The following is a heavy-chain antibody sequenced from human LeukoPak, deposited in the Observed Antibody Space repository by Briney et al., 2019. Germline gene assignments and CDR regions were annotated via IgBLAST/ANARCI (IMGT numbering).Heavy chain of an antibody. V-gene: IGHV3-30*02. J-gene: IGHJ4*02. CDR2: IRYDGSTK. D-gene: IGHD2-2*02. CDR1: GFTFSGYG. Sequence: ERSLRLSCAASGFTFSGYGMHWVRQAPGKGLEWVAFIRYDGSTKYYADSVKGRFTISRDNSKNTLYLQMNSLSAEDTALYFCAKGYCTGTSCYTGLDYWGQGTLVTVSS. CDR3: AKGYCTGTSCYTGLDY.